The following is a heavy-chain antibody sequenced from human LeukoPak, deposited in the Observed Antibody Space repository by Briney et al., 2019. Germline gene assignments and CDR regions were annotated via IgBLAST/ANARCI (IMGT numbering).Heavy chain of an antibody. CDR1: GFIFSNYG. D-gene: IGHD3-16*01. CDR3: ARQMMESPHYDYMDI. J-gene: IGHJ6*03. V-gene: IGHV3-30*02. CDR2: IQYDESER. Sequence: GGSLRLSCAASGFIFSNYGTHWVRQAPGKGLQWVAFIQYDESERFYADSVKGRFTISRDNSENTVHLQMNSLRAEDTALYHCARQMMESPHYDYMDIWGKGTSVTVSS.